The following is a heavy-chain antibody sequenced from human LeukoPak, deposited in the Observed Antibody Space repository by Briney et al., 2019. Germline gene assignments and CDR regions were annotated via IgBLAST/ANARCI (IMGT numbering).Heavy chain of an antibody. D-gene: IGHD4-17*01. Sequence: SETLSLTCADSGGSISSGGYSWSWIRQPPGKGLEWIGYIYHSGSTYYNPSLKSRVTISVDRSKNQFSLKLSSVTAADTAVYYCARDPYGDYGGAYWGQGTLVTVSS. CDR2: IYHSGST. CDR3: ARDPYGDYGGAY. CDR1: GGSISSGGYS. J-gene: IGHJ4*02. V-gene: IGHV4-30-2*01.